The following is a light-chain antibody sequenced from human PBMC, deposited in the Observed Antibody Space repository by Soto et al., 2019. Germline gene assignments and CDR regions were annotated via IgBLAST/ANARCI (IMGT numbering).Light chain of an antibody. Sequence: DIRMTQSPSSVSASVGDRVTITCRASPGISNSLAWYQQKAGKVPQLLIHGASTLQSGVPSRFSGSGSGTDFTLTISSLQPEDVATYYCQKYNSAPLTFGGGTKVEIK. CDR1: PGISNS. V-gene: IGKV1-27*01. CDR2: GAS. CDR3: QKYNSAPLT. J-gene: IGKJ4*01.